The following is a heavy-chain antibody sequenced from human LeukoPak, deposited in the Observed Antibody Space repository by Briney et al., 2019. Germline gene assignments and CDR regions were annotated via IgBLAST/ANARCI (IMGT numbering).Heavy chain of an antibody. J-gene: IGHJ5*02. CDR3: ARARYCSGGSCYPNWFDP. D-gene: IGHD2-15*01. V-gene: IGHV3-30*02. CDR2: IRYDGSNK. Sequence: GGSLRLSCAASGFTFSSYGMHWVRQAPGKGLEWVAFIRYDGSNKYYADSVKGRFTISRDNSKNTLYLQMNSLRAEDTAVYYCARARYCSGGSCYPNWFDPWGQGTLVTVSS. CDR1: GFTFSSYG.